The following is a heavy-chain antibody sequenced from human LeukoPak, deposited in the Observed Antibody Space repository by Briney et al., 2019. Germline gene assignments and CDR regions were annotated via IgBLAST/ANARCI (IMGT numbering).Heavy chain of an antibody. Sequence: SETLSLTCAVSGGSISSYYWSWIRQPAGKGLEWIGRIYTSGSTNYNASLKSRVSMPVDTSKNQFSLKLSSVTAADTAVFYCARENSGSYREFDYWGQGTLVTVSS. CDR2: IYTSGST. CDR3: ARENSGSYREFDY. CDR1: GGSISSYY. V-gene: IGHV4-4*07. D-gene: IGHD1-26*01. J-gene: IGHJ4*02.